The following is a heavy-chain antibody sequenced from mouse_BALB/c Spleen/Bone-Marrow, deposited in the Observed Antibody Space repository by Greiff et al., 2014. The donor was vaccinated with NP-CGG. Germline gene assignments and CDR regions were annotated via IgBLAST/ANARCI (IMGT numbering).Heavy chain of an antibody. J-gene: IGHJ2*01. Sequence: QVQLQQSGAELARPGASVKMSCRASGYTFTTYTIHWVRQRPGQSLEWIGYINPSSGYTNYNQKSKDKATLTADKSSSTAYMQLSSLTSEDSAVYYCARRDDGYVFFDYWGQGTTLTVSS. D-gene: IGHD2-3*01. CDR3: ARRDDGYVFFDY. CDR1: GYTFTTYT. V-gene: IGHV1-4*01. CDR2: INPSSGYT.